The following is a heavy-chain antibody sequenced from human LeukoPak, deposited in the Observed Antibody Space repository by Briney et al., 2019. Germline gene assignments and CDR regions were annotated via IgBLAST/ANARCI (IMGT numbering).Heavy chain of an antibody. J-gene: IGHJ6*02. CDR1: GYTFTGYY. V-gene: IGHV1-2*02. CDR2: INPNSGGT. CDR3: ARELVPAAMKWPTSQYYYYGMDV. D-gene: IGHD2-2*01. Sequence: ASVKVSCKASGYTFTGYYMHWVRQAPGQGLEWMGWINPNSGGTNYAQKFQGRVTMTRDTSISTAYMELSGLRSDDTAVYYWARELVPAAMKWPTSQYYYYGMDVWGQGTTVTVSS.